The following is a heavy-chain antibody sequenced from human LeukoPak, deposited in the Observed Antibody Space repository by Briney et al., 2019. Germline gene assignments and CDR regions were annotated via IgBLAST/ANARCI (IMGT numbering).Heavy chain of an antibody. D-gene: IGHD3-16*01. Sequence: GGSLRLSCVASGFPFSTFWMTWARQAPGRGLEWVAKIKGDGSEKYYAESALGRFTISRDNDKNSIYLEMNSLRVEDTALYYCVQGGHFDFWGQGALVTVSS. V-gene: IGHV3-7*01. CDR2: IKGDGSEK. CDR3: VQGGHFDF. J-gene: IGHJ4*02. CDR1: GFPFSTFW.